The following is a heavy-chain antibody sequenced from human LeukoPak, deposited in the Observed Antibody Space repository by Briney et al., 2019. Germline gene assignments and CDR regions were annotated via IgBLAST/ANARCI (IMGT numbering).Heavy chain of an antibody. V-gene: IGHV4-4*07. CDR3: ARSCSAGSCFLY. CDR1: GGSISSYY. CDR2: IFTSGNT. D-gene: IGHD2-15*01. J-gene: IGHJ4*02. Sequence: SETLSLTCTVSGGSISSYYWSWIRQPPGKGLEWIGRIFTSGNTNYNPSLKSRVTMSVDTSKNQFSLRLTSLTAADTAMYYCARSCSAGSCFLYWGQGTLVTVSS.